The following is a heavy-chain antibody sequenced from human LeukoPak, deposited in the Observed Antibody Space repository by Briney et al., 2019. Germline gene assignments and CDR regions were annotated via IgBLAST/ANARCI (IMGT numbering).Heavy chain of an antibody. CDR2: IKSKTDGGTT. Sequence: PGGSLTLSCAASGFTFSNAWMSWVRQAPGKGLEWVGRIKSKTDGGTTDYAARVKGRFTISRDDSKNTLYLQMNSLKTEDTAVYYCTTELLYYYDSSGSDYWGQGTLVTVSS. CDR3: TTELLYYYDSSGSDY. D-gene: IGHD3-22*01. CDR1: GFTFSNAW. V-gene: IGHV3-15*01. J-gene: IGHJ4*02.